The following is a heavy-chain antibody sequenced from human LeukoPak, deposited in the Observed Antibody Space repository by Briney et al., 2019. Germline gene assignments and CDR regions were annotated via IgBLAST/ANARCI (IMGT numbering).Heavy chain of an antibody. V-gene: IGHV3-23*01. J-gene: IGHJ4*02. Sequence: GGSLRLSCAASGFTFSSYAMSWVRQAPGKGLEWVSAISGSGGSTYYADSVKGRFTISRDNSKNTLYLQMNSLRAEDTAVYYCAKATDSSGYLTGFDYWDQGSLVTVSS. CDR2: ISGSGGST. D-gene: IGHD3-22*01. CDR1: GFTFSSYA. CDR3: AKATDSSGYLTGFDY.